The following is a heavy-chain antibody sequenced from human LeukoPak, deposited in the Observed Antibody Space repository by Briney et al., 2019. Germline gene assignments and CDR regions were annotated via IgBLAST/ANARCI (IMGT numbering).Heavy chain of an antibody. D-gene: IGHD3-10*01. V-gene: IGHV1-18*01. CDR3: ARAYDGSGSYYLPYWFDP. Sequence: SVKVSCKASGYTFTSYGISWVRQAPGQGLEWMVWISAYNGNTNYAQKLQGRVTMTTDTSTSTAYMELRSLRSDDTAVYYCARAYDGSGSYYLPYWFDPWGQGTLVTVSS. CDR1: GYTFTSYG. CDR2: ISAYNGNT. J-gene: IGHJ5*02.